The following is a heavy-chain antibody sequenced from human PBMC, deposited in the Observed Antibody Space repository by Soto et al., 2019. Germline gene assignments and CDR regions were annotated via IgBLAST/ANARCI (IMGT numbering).Heavy chain of an antibody. J-gene: IGHJ6*02. V-gene: IGHV1-8*01. Sequence: ASVKVSCKASGYTFTSYDINWVRQATGQGLEWMGWMNPNSGNTGYAQKFQGRDTMTRNTSISTAYMELSSLRSEDTAVYYCARGRWLAAAEYWYYGMDVCGQRTTVTVSS. CDR3: ARGRWLAAAEYWYYGMDV. D-gene: IGHD6-13*01. CDR1: GYTFTSYD. CDR2: MNPNSGNT.